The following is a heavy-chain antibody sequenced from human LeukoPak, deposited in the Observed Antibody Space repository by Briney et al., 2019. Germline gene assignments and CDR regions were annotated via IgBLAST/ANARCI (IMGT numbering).Heavy chain of an antibody. J-gene: IGHJ4*02. CDR3: ASTGYSGYESNY. Sequence: SETLSLTCTVSGGSISSYYWSWIRQSPGKGLEWIGYIYYSGSTNYNPSLKSRVTISVDTSKNQFSLKLSSVTAADTAVYYCASTGYSGYESNYWGQGTLVTVSS. V-gene: IGHV4-59*01. CDR1: GGSISSYY. D-gene: IGHD5-12*01. CDR2: IYYSGST.